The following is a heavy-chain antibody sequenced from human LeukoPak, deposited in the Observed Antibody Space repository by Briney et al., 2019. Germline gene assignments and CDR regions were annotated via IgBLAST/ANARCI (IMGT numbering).Heavy chain of an antibody. J-gene: IGHJ5*02. CDR1: GGSFSGYY. CDR3: ARGYCSSTSCYQDWFDP. CDR2: INHSGST. V-gene: IGHV4-34*01. D-gene: IGHD2-2*01. Sequence: SETLSLTCAVYGGSFSGYYWSWIRQPPGKGLEWIREINHSGSTNYNPSLKSRVTISVDTSKNQFSLKLSSVTAADTAVYYCARGYCSSTSCYQDWFDPWGQGTLVTVSS.